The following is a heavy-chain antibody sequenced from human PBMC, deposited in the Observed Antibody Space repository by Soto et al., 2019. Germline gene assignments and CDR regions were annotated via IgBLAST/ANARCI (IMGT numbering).Heavy chain of an antibody. D-gene: IGHD2-15*01. CDR3: VRGGGGGLFDP. CDR2: ISPGSRYP. V-gene: IGHV3-11*06. CDR1: GFTFSDYY. Sequence: QVQLVESGGGLVTPGGSLRLSCASSGFTFSDYYMSWIRQAPGKGLEWLSYISPGSRYPAYADSVKGRFTISRDNARRSLSLQMNSLTVDDTAIYYCVRGGGGGLFDPWGQGGMVTVSS. J-gene: IGHJ5*02.